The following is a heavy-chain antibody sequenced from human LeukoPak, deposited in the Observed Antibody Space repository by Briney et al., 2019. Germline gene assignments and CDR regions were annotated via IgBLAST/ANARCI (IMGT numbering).Heavy chain of an antibody. CDR1: GFVFSSHA. D-gene: IGHD2-8*02. CDR2: ISNGY. CDR3: VREAGYCTAASCSKTNWFDP. Sequence: GGSLRLSCVASGFVFSSHAMSWVRQAPGKGLEWVSAISNGYYYADSVKGRFTISRDNSKNTVYLQMSSLRDEDTAVYFCVREAGYCTAASCSKTNWFDPWGQGTLVTVSS. J-gene: IGHJ5*02. V-gene: IGHV3-23*05.